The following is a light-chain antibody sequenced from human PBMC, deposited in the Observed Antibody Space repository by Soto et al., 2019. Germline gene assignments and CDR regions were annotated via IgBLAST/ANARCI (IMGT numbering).Light chain of an antibody. CDR3: QQLYTYPHT. CDR1: QGVLNS. CDR2: SIS. Sequence: IHVTQSPSILSASVGDSVTITCRTSQGVLNSFAWYQQKSGKAPRLLIYSISSLKSGVPSRFSGSGSGAEFTLTITNLQPEDFATYFCQQLYTYPHTFGLETQLQI. J-gene: IGKJ2*01. V-gene: IGKV1-9*01.